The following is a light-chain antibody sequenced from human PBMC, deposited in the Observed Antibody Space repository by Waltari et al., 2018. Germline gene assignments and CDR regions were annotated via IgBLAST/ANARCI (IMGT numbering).Light chain of an antibody. Sequence: QSVLTQPPSVSAAPGQKVTISCSGSSSNIGRNYVSWYQQLPGTAPKLLIYDNDKRPPGLPDRFSGAKSGASATLGITGLQTGDEADYYCGTWDTSLSAGVFGGGTKVTVL. CDR2: DND. CDR1: SSNIGRNY. J-gene: IGLJ3*02. V-gene: IGLV1-51*01. CDR3: GTWDTSLSAGV.